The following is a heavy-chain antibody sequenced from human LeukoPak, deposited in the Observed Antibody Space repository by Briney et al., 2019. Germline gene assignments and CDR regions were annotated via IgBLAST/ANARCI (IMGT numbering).Heavy chain of an antibody. D-gene: IGHD3-16*01. CDR1: GFTFGDYA. CDR2: IRSKAYGGTT. J-gene: IGHJ6*03. CDR3: TRDRRGGIDSAGALYYYYMDV. Sequence: GGSLRLSCTASGFTFGDYAMSWVRQAPGKGLEWVGFIRSKAYGGTTEYAASVKGRFTISRDDSKSIAYLQMNSLKTEDPAVYYCTRDRRGGIDSAGALYYYYMDVWGKGTTVTISS. V-gene: IGHV3-49*04.